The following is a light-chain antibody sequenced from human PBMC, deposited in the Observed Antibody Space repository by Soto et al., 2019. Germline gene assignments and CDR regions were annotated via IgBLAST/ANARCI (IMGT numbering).Light chain of an antibody. CDR1: QDINGW. CDR3: QQYNSDPYT. V-gene: IGKV1-5*03. CDR2: EAS. Sequence: DIQLTQSPSTLSASVGDRVTITCRASQDINGWLAWYRQKPGKAPNLLIYEASTLHSGVPSRFSGSGSGTDFTLTNSSLQPDDSATYYCQQYNSDPYTFGQGTKLEIK. J-gene: IGKJ2*01.